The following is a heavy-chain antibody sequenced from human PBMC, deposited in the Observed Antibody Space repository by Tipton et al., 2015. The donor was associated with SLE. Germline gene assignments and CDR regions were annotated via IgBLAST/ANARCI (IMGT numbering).Heavy chain of an antibody. Sequence: QLVQSGPEVKKSGSSVKVSCKASGGTFSSYAISWVRQAPGQGLEWMGRIIPIFATANYAQKFQGRVTITADESTSTAHMELSSLRSEDTAIYYCARDAARGYNSYYGMDVWGQGTTVTVSS. CDR2: IIPIFATA. CDR1: GGTFSSYA. V-gene: IGHV1-69*18. J-gene: IGHJ6*02. CDR3: ARDAARGYNSYYGMDV. D-gene: IGHD3-22*01.